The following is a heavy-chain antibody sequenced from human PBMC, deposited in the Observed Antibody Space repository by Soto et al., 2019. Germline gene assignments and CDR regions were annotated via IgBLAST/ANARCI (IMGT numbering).Heavy chain of an antibody. Sequence: KTSETLSLTCAVSGDSISSGYYWAWIRQPPGKGQEWIGSIYHSGTTYYNPSLKSRVTISVDTSRNQFSLKLSSVTAADTAVYYWARGYYDGAGGYYDASVNYCYGMDVWGQGTMVTVSS. V-gene: IGHV4-38-2*01. CDR2: IYHSGTT. CDR1: GDSISSGYY. CDR3: ARGYYDGAGGYYDASVNYCYGMDV. D-gene: IGHD3-10*01. J-gene: IGHJ6*02.